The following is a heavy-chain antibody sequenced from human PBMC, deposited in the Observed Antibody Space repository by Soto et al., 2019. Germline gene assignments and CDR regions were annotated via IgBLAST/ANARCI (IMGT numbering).Heavy chain of an antibody. Sequence: EVQLLESGGGLVQPGGSLRLSCAASGFTFSSYAMKWVRQAPGKGLEWVSLIGESGTPTYYADSVKGRFTISRDNSGNSLFLKMYSLRAEDTAVYYCARYIPGVRYYGIDVWGQGTTVTVSS. J-gene: IGHJ6*02. CDR2: IGESGTPT. CDR1: GFTFSSYA. V-gene: IGHV3-23*01. D-gene: IGHD2-2*01. CDR3: ARYIPGVRYYGIDV.